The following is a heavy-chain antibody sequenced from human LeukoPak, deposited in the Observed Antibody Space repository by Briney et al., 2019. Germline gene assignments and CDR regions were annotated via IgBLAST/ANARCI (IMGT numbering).Heavy chain of an antibody. CDR2: ISYDGSNK. D-gene: IGHD2-2*01. CDR1: GFTFSSYS. Sequence: PGGSLRLSCAASGFTFSSYSMNWVRQAPGKGLEWVAIISYDGSNKYYADSVRGRFTISRDNSKNTLYLQMNSLRADDTAVYYCARGGQYCSSTACLNWFDPWGQGTLVTVSS. CDR3: ARGGQYCSSTACLNWFDP. V-gene: IGHV3-30*03. J-gene: IGHJ5*02.